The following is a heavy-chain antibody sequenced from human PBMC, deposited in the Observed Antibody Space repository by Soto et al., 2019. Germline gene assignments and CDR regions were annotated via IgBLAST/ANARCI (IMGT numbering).Heavy chain of an antibody. CDR1: GGTFSSYA. CDR2: IIPIFGTA. D-gene: IGHD5-18*01. V-gene: IGHV1-69*13. CDR3: ARDIAPLEYSYVSRAFDI. J-gene: IGHJ3*02. Sequence: GASVKVSCKASGGTFSSYAISWVRQAPGQGLEWMGGIIPIFGTANYAQKFQGRVTITADESTSTAYMELSSLRSEDTAVYYCARDIAPLEYSYVSRAFDIWGQGTMVTVSS.